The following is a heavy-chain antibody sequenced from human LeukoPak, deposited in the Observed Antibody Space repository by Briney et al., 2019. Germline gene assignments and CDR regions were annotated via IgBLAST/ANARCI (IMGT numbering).Heavy chain of an antibody. CDR1: GGSFSGYY. CDR2: INHSGST. J-gene: IGHJ4*02. V-gene: IGHV4-34*01. Sequence: KPSETLSLTCSASGGSFSGYYWSWIRQPPGKGLEWIGEINHSGSTNYNPSLKSRVTISVDTSKNQFSLKLGSVTAADTAVYYCARANSYGSRKGGLYWGQGTLVTVSS. CDR3: ARANSYGSRKGGLY. D-gene: IGHD3-10*01.